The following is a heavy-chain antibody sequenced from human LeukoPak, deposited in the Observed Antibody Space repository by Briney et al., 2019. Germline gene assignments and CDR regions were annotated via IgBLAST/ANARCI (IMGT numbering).Heavy chain of an antibody. CDR3: ARISPVYNWFDP. CDR1: GGSISSYY. V-gene: IGHV4-59*08. J-gene: IGHJ5*02. Sequence: SETLSLTCTVSGGSISSYYWSWIRQPPGKGLEWIGYMYYSRSTNYNPSLKSRVTISVDTSKNQFSLKLSSVTAADTAVYYCARISPVYNWFDPWGQGTLVTVSS. D-gene: IGHD2-8*01. CDR2: MYYSRST.